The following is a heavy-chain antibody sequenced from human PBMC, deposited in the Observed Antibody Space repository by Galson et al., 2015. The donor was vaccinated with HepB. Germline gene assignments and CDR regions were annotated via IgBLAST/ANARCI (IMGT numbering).Heavy chain of an antibody. CDR2: ISYDGSNK. V-gene: IGHV3-30*18. CDR3: AKLIAAAAHFDY. Sequence: SLRLSCAASGFTFSSYGMHWVRQAPGKGLEWVAVISYDGSNKYYADSVKGRFTISRDNSKNTLYLQMNSLRAEDTAVYYCAKLIAAAAHFDYWGQGTLVTVSS. CDR1: GFTFSSYG. D-gene: IGHD6-13*01. J-gene: IGHJ4*02.